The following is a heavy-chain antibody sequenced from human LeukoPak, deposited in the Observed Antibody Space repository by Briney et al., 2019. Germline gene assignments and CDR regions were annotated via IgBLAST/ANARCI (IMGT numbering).Heavy chain of an antibody. V-gene: IGHV1-8*01. CDR2: MNPNSGNT. D-gene: IGHD4-23*01. Sequence: ASVKVSCKVSGYTLTELSMHWVRQAPGKGLEWMGWMNPNSGNTGYAQKFQGRVTMTRNTSISTAYMELSSLRSEDTAVYYCARARDYGGNPIDYWGQGTLVTVSS. CDR3: ARARDYGGNPIDY. J-gene: IGHJ4*02. CDR1: GYTLTELS.